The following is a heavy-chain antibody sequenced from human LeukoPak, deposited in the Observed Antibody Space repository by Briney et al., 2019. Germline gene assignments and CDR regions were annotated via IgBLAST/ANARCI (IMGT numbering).Heavy chain of an antibody. Sequence: GGSLRLSCAASGFTFSSYAVSWVRQAPGKGLEWVSAISGSGGSTYYADSVKGRFTISRDNSKNTLYLQMNSLRAEDTAVYYCAKDQYYDFWSGYSYNWFDPWGQGTLVTVSS. D-gene: IGHD3-3*01. V-gene: IGHV3-23*01. CDR1: GFTFSSYA. J-gene: IGHJ5*02. CDR2: ISGSGGST. CDR3: AKDQYYDFWSGYSYNWFDP.